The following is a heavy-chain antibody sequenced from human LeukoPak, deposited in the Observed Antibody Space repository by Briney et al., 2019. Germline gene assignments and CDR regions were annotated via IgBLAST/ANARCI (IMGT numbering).Heavy chain of an antibody. V-gene: IGHV3-30*02. CDR1: GFTFSSYG. CDR2: IRNDGSNK. J-gene: IGHJ4*02. CDR3: AKTHSAETYYYDSSGYYPPDY. Sequence: GGSLRLSCAASGFTFSSYGMHWVRQAPGKGLEWVAFIRNDGSNKYYADSVKGRFTISRDNSKNTLYLQMNSLRAEDTAVYYCAKTHSAETYYYDSSGYYPPDYWGQGTLVTVSS. D-gene: IGHD3-22*01.